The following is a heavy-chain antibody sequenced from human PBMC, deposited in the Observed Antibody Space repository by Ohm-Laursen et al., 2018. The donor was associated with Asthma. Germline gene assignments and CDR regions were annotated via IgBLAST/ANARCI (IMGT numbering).Heavy chain of an antibody. Sequence: SLRLSCAATGFTFSYYGMHWVRQAPGKGLEWVAVIWYDGSNKYYADSVNGRFTVSRDDSKNTLYLQMNSLRPDDTAVYYCARDVMEWYLPAFDFWGQGTLVTVSS. D-gene: IGHD3-3*01. V-gene: IGHV3-30*19. J-gene: IGHJ4*02. CDR2: IWYDGSNK. CDR1: GFTFSYYG. CDR3: ARDVMEWYLPAFDF.